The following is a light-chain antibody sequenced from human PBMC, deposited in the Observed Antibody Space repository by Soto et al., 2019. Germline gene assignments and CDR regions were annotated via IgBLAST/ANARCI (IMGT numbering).Light chain of an antibody. Sequence: QSVLAQPASVSGSPGQSITISCTGTSSDVGAYNSVSWYQQHPHKAPQVIIYKGTQRPSGVSNRFSGSTSGNAASLTISGLQADDEADYFCCSSAPESTYVFGNGTKVPS. CDR3: CSSAPESTYV. V-gene: IGLV2-23*01. CDR2: KGT. J-gene: IGLJ1*01. CDR1: SSDVGAYNS.